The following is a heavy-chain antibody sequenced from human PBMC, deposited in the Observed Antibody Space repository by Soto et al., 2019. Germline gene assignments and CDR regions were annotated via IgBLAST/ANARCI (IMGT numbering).Heavy chain of an antibody. V-gene: IGHV4-4*02. CDR3: ATRTSVFGIVTFY. CDR2: IHQSGDT. CDR1: GDSVSNGNW. Sequence: QVQLKESGPGLVTPWGTLSLTCAVSGDSVSNGNWWCWVRQPPGRGLEWVGEIHQSGDTNYNPSLTIRVTVSADRSNNQYSLRLNSVTAADTAMYYCATRTSVFGIVTFYWGQGILVTVSS. D-gene: IGHD3-16*01. J-gene: IGHJ4*02.